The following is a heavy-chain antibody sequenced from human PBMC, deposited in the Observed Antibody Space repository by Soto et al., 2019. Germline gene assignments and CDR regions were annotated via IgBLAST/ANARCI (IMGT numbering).Heavy chain of an antibody. D-gene: IGHD5-18*01. Sequence: EVQLVESGGGLIQPGGSLRLSCAASGFTVSSNYMSWVRQAPGKGLEWVSVIYSGGSTYYADSVKGRFTISRDNSKNTLYLQMNSLRAEDTAVYYCARDSNGIPGVAFDIWGQGTMVTVSS. J-gene: IGHJ3*02. CDR3: ARDSNGIPGVAFDI. CDR1: GFTVSSNY. V-gene: IGHV3-53*01. CDR2: IYSGGST.